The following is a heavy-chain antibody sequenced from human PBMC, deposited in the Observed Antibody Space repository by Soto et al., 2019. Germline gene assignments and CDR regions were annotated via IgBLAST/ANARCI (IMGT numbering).Heavy chain of an antibody. CDR2: IYPGDSDT. V-gene: IGHV5-51*01. CDR3: AASIFYYGMDV. CDR1: GYTFTNYW. J-gene: IGHJ6*02. Sequence: GESLKTSCKGSGYTFTNYWIGWVRQMPGKGPEWMGIIYPGDSDTKYNPSFQGQVTISADKSITTTYLQWSSLKASDTAIYYCAASIFYYGMDVWGQGTMVTVSS.